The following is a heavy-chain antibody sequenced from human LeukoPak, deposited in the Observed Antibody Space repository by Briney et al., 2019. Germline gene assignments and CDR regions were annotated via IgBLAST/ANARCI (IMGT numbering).Heavy chain of an antibody. J-gene: IGHJ4*02. D-gene: IGHD6-13*01. V-gene: IGHV1-69*10. CDR2: IIPILGIA. CDR3: ARVPHSSSWYPGNFDY. CDR1: GYTFTGYY. Sequence: ASVTVSCKASGYTFTGYYMHWVRQAPGQGLEWMGRIIPILGIANYAQKFQGRVTITADKSTSTAYMELSSLRSEDTAVYYCARVPHSSSWYPGNFDYWGQGTLVTVSS.